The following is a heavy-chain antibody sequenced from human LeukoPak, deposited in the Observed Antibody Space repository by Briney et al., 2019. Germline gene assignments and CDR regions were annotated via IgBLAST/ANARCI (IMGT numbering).Heavy chain of an antibody. CDR2: IYTSGST. V-gene: IGHV4-4*07. Sequence: SETLSLTCTVSGGSISSYYWSWIRQPAGKGLEWIGRIYTSGSTNYNPSLKSRVTISVDKSKNQFSLKLSSVTAADTAVYYCAREGWYGTLDYWGQGTLVIVSS. CDR3: AREGWYGTLDY. D-gene: IGHD6-19*01. J-gene: IGHJ4*02. CDR1: GGSISSYY.